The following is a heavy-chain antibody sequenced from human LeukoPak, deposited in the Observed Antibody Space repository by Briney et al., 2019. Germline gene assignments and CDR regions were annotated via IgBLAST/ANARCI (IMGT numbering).Heavy chain of an antibody. D-gene: IGHD6-6*01. CDR3: ARDNAPSSIAARLLEFYYYYGMDV. CDR2: IIPIFGTA. CDR1: GGTFSSYA. J-gene: IGHJ6*02. Sequence: WASVKVSCKASGGTFSSYAISWVRQAPGQGLEWMGGIIPIFGTANYAQKFQGRVTITADESTSTAYMELSSLRSEDTAVYYCARDNAPSSIAARLLEFYYYYGMDVWGQGTTVTVSS. V-gene: IGHV1-69*13.